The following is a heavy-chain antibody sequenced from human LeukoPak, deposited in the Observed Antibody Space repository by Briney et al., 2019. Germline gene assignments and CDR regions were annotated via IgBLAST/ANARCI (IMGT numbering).Heavy chain of an antibody. CDR1: GFAFSTYA. CDR2: IIDSGGAT. Sequence: PGGSLRLSCAASGFAFSTYAMSWVRQAPRRGLEWVSSIIDSGGATYYADSVKGRFSISRDNSKNTLYLQMNSLRAEDTAVYYCTYGDYVRGRFDYWGQGTLVTVSS. J-gene: IGHJ4*02. D-gene: IGHD4-17*01. V-gene: IGHV3-23*01. CDR3: TYGDYVRGRFDY.